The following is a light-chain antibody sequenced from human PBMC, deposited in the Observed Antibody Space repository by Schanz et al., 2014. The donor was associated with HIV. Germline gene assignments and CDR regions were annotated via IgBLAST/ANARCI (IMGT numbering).Light chain of an antibody. Sequence: SALTQPPSASGSPGQSVTISCTGTSSDVGGYNHVSWYQQHPGKAPKLMIYEVSKRPSGVSNRFSGSKSGNTASLTFSGLQAEDEADYYCCSYAGTSTVVVFGGGTKLTVL. J-gene: IGLJ2*01. CDR2: EVS. CDR1: SSDVGGYNH. CDR3: CSYAGTSTVVV. V-gene: IGLV2-23*02.